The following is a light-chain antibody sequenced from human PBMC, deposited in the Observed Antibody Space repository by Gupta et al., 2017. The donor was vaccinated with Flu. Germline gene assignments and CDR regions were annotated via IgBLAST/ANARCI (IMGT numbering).Light chain of an antibody. Sequence: QPVVTQEPSLTVSPGGTVTLTCTSSTGAVTSSYYPNWFQQKPGQAPRALIYSTSNKQSWTPARFSGSLLGGKAALTLSGVQPEDEAEYYCLLYYGGTQLWVFGGGTKLAVL. CDR3: LLYYGGTQLWV. J-gene: IGLJ3*02. CDR1: TGAVTSSYY. CDR2: STS. V-gene: IGLV7-43*01.